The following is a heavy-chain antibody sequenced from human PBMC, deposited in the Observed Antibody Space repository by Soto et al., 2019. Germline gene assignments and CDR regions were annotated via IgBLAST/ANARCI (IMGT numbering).Heavy chain of an antibody. CDR3: ARLYYYDSSGYKIIPI. CDR2: INPNSGGT. D-gene: IGHD3-22*01. V-gene: IGHV1-2*02. J-gene: IGHJ3*02. CDR1: GYTFTGYY. Sequence: ASVKVSCKASGYTFTGYYMHWVRQAPGQGLEWMGWINPNSGGTNYAQKFQGRVTMTRDTSISTAYMELSRLRSDDTAVYYCARLYYYDSSGYKIIPIWGQGTMVTV.